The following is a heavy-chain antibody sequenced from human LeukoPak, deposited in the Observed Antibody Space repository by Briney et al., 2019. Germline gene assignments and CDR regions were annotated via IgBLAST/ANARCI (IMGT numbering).Heavy chain of an antibody. J-gene: IGHJ4*02. CDR3: AASPGAFWSGYYGD. V-gene: IGHV3-9*01. Sequence: PGGSLRLSCAASGFTFSSYAMSWVRQAPGKGLEWVSGISWNSGSIGYADSVKGRFTISRDNAKNSLYLQMNSLRAEDTALYYCAASPGAFWSGYYGDWGQGTLVTVSS. D-gene: IGHD3-3*01. CDR2: ISWNSGSI. CDR1: GFTFSSYA.